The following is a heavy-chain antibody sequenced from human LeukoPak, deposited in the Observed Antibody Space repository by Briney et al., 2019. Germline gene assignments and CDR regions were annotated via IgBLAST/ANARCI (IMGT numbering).Heavy chain of an antibody. V-gene: IGHV3-30*03. CDR1: GFTFSSYG. CDR2: ISYDGSNK. CDR3: AMATITLRGGYYFDY. J-gene: IGHJ4*02. Sequence: PGGSLRLSCAASGFTFSSYGMHWVRQAPGKGLEWVAVISYDGSNKYYADSVKGRFTISRDNSKNTLYLQMNSLRAEDTAVYYCAMATITLRGGYYFDYWGQGTLVTVSS. D-gene: IGHD5-24*01.